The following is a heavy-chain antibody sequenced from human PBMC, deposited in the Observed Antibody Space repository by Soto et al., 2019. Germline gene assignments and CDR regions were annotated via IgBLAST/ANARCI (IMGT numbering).Heavy chain of an antibody. CDR2: IKQDGSEK. CDR3: AREGLTETMDV. V-gene: IGHV3-7*03. J-gene: IGHJ6*02. Sequence: EVQLVESGGGLVQPGGSPRLSCAASGFTFSSYWMSWVRQAPGKGLEWVANIKQDGSEKYYVDSVKGRFTISRDNAKNSLYLQMNSLRAEDTAVYYCAREGLTETMDVWGQGTTVTVSS. CDR1: GFTFSSYW.